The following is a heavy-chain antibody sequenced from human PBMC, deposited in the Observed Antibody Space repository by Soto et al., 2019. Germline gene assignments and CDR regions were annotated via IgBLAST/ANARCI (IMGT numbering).Heavy chain of an antibody. D-gene: IGHD1-1*01. J-gene: IGHJ4*02. CDR1: GGSISSGGYY. CDR2: IYYSGST. Sequence: SETLSLTCTVSGGSISSGGYYWSWIRQHPGKGLEWIGYIYYSGSTYYNPSLKSRVTISVDTSKNQFSLKLSSVTAADTAVYYCASRNWNGNFFDYWGQGILVTVSS. CDR3: ASRNWNGNFFDY. V-gene: IGHV4-31*03.